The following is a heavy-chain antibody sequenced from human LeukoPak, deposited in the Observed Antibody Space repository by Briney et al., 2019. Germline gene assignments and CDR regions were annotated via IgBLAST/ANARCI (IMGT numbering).Heavy chain of an antibody. D-gene: IGHD3-22*01. CDR3: AKAKVSSGGYNRPDAFDI. CDR2: ISGSGGST. CDR1: GFTFSSYA. V-gene: IGHV3-23*01. J-gene: IGHJ3*02. Sequence: GGSLRISCAASGFTFSSYAINWVRQAPGKGLEWVSVISGSGGSTDYADSVKGRFTISRDNSKNTLYPQMNSLRAEDTAVYYCAKAKVSSGGYNRPDAFDIWGQGTMVTVSS.